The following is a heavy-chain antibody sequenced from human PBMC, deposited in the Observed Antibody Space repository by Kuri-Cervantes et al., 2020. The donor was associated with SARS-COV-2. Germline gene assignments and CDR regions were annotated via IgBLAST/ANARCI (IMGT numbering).Heavy chain of an antibody. CDR3: AKSSGTADGGFDP. CDR2: ISYDGSNK. V-gene: IGHV3-30*18. D-gene: IGHD6-19*01. J-gene: IGHJ5*02. CDR1: GFTFSSYG. Sequence: GESLRLSCAASGFTFSSYGMHWVRQAPGKGLEWVAVISYDGSNKYYADSVKGRFTISRDNSKNTLYLQMNSLRAEDTAVYYCAKSSGTADGGFDPWGQGTLVTVSS.